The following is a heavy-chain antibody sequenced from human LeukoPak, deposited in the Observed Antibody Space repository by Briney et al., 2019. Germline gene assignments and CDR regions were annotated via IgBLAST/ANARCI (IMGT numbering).Heavy chain of an antibody. V-gene: IGHV4-31*03. CDR2: IYYSGST. J-gene: IGHJ4*02. D-gene: IGHD6-6*01. Sequence: PSQTLSLTCTVSGGSISSGGYYWSWIRQHPGKGLEWIGYIYYSGSTYYNPPLKSRVTISVDTSKNQFSLKLSSVTAADTAVYYCARAYTTSSATLGYWGRGTLVTVSS. CDR1: GGSISSGGYY. CDR3: ARAYTTSSATLGY.